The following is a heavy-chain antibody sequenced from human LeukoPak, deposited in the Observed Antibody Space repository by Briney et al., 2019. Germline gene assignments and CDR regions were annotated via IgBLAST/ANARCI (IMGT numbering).Heavy chain of an antibody. CDR3: ARDPPRGSWYGDY. D-gene: IGHD6-13*01. J-gene: IGHJ4*02. CDR2: ISSDGSPK. CDR1: GFTFSDYT. Sequence: GGSLRLSCAASGFTFSDYTMPWVRQAPGKGLEWVAVISSDGSPKFYADSVKGRFTISRDNSYNTLYLQMNSLRPEDTAVYYCARDPPRGSWYGDYWGQGTLVTVSS. V-gene: IGHV3-30-3*01.